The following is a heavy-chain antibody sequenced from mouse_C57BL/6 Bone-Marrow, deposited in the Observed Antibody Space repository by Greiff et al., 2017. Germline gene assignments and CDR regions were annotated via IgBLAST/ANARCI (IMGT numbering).Heavy chain of an antibody. CDR2: INPNNGGT. Sequence: VQLQQSGPELVKPGASVKIPCKASGYTFTDYNMDWVKQSHGKSLEWIGDINPNNGGTIYNQKFKGKATLTVDKSSSTAYMELRSLTSEDTAVYYCARGGLSTVGSFPAWFAYWGQGTLVTVSA. CDR3: ARGGLSTVGSFPAWFAY. D-gene: IGHD1-1*01. CDR1: GYTFTDYN. J-gene: IGHJ3*01. V-gene: IGHV1-18*01.